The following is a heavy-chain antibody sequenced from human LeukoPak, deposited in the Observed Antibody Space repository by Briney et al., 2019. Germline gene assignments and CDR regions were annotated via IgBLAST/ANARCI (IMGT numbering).Heavy chain of an antibody. Sequence: PGGSLRLSCAASGFTFSSYSMNWVRQAPGKGLEWVSYISSSSSTIYYADSVKGRFTISRDNAKNSLYLQMNSLRAEDTALYYCARLPLRYYYDSSGYFPFDYWGQGTLVTVSS. D-gene: IGHD3-22*01. V-gene: IGHV3-48*01. CDR1: GFTFSSYS. CDR2: ISSSSSTI. CDR3: ARLPLRYYYDSSGYFPFDY. J-gene: IGHJ4*02.